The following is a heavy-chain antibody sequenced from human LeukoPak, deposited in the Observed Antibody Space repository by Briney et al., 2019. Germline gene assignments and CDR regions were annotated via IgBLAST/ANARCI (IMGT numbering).Heavy chain of an antibody. CDR1: GVSISSSYSY. Sequence: PSETLSLTCTVSGVSISSSYSYWGWIRQPPGMGLEWIGSIYYAGNTYYNASLKSQVSISIDTSKNQFSLNLTSVTAADTAAYYCARQTGSGLFILPGGQGTLVTVSS. V-gene: IGHV4-39*01. D-gene: IGHD3/OR15-3a*01. CDR3: ARQTGSGLFILP. J-gene: IGHJ4*02. CDR2: IYYAGNT.